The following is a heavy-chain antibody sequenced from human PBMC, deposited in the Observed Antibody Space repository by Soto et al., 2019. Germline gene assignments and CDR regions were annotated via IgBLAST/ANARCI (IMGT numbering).Heavy chain of an antibody. D-gene: IGHD3-22*01. CDR2: IYHGGST. J-gene: IGHJ4*02. CDR1: GGSISSGGYS. V-gene: IGHV4-30-2*06. CDR3: ARDRRSLYHDGSGLDY. Sequence: QLQLQESGSGLVRPSQTLSLSCAVSGGSISSGGYSWNWIRQSPGKGLEWIGYIYHGGSTYSNPSSESRVTLSVDTSKNQCSLRLNSVIAADTAVYYCARDRRSLYHDGSGLDYWGQGILVTVSS.